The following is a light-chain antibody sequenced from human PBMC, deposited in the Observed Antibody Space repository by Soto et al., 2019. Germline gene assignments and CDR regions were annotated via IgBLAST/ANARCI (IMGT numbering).Light chain of an antibody. CDR3: SSYTSSSTVV. V-gene: IGLV2-14*01. CDR1: SSDVGGYNY. CDR2: DVS. J-gene: IGLJ2*01. Sequence: QSALTQPASVSGSPGQSITISCTGTSSDVGGYNYVSWYQQHPGKAPKLMIHDVSNRPSGDSNRFSGSKSGNTASLTISGLQAEDEADYYCSSYTSSSTVVFGGGTKLTVL.